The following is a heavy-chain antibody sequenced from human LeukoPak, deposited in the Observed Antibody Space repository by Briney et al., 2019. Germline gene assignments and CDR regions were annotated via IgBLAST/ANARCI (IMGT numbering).Heavy chain of an antibody. CDR2: ISYDGSNK. V-gene: IGHV3-30-3*01. CDR3: ASLDYGDYTENFDY. J-gene: IGHJ4*02. D-gene: IGHD4-17*01. CDR1: GFIFSNYA. Sequence: GGSLRLSCAASGFIFSNYAMYWIRQAPGKGLEWVAVISYDGSNKYYADSVKGRFTISRDNSKNTLYLQMNSLRAEDTAVYYCASLDYGDYTENFDYWGQGTLVTVSS.